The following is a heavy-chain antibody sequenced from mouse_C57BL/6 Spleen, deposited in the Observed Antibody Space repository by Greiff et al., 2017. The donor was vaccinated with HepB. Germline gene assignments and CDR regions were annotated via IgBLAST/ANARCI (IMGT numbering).Heavy chain of an antibody. J-gene: IGHJ3*02. V-gene: IGHV7-3*01. D-gene: IGHD4-1*01. CDR2: IRNKANGYTT. CDR1: GFTFTDYY. Sequence: EVNVVESGGGLVQPGGSLSLSCAASGFTFTDYYMSWVRQPPGKALEWLGFIRNKANGYTTEYSASVKGRFTISRDNSQSILYLQMNALRAEDSATYYCARFSGTGGWGQGTLVTVSA. CDR3: ARFSGTGG.